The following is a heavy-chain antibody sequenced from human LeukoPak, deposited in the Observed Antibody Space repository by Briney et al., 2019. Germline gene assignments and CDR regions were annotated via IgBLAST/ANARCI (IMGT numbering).Heavy chain of an antibody. V-gene: IGHV1-69*05. CDR3: AREGPATINYGQLDY. Sequence: ASVKVSCKASGGTFSSYAISWVRQAPGQGLEWMGGIIPIFGTANYAQKFQGRVTITTDESTSTAYMELSSLRSEDTAVYYCAREGPATINYGQLDYWGQGTLVTVSS. CDR1: GGTFSSYA. D-gene: IGHD5-24*01. J-gene: IGHJ4*02. CDR2: IIPIFGTA.